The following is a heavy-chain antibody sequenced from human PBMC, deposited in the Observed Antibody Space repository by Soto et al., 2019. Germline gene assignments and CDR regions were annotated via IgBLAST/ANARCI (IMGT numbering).Heavy chain of an antibody. V-gene: IGHV1-18*01. D-gene: IGHD6-19*01. CDR1: GYTFTSYG. CDR3: AREIRYSSGWYLRYFDY. J-gene: IGHJ4*02. CDR2: ISAYNGNT. Sequence: GASVKVSCKASGYTFTSYGISWVRQAPGQGLEWMGWISAYNGNTNYAQKLQGRVTMTTDTSTSTAYMELRSLRSDDTAVYYCAREIRYSSGWYLRYFDYWGQGTLVTVS.